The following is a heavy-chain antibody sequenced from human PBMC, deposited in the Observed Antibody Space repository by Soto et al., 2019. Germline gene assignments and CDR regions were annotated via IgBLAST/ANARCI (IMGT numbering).Heavy chain of an antibody. J-gene: IGHJ6*03. V-gene: IGHV1-8*01. D-gene: IGHD5-12*01. Sequence: ASVKVSCKASGYTFTSHDINGVRQATGQGLEWMGWMNPNSGNTGYAQKFQGRVTMTRNTSISTAYMELSSLRSEDTAVYYCARGTPAGGYGYYYYMDVWGKGTTVTVSS. CDR2: MNPNSGNT. CDR3: ARGTPAGGYGYYYYMDV. CDR1: GYTFTSHD.